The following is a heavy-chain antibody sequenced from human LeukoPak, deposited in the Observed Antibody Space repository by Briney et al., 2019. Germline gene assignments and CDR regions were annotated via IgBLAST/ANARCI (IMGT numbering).Heavy chain of an antibody. V-gene: IGHV3-30*02. J-gene: IGHJ4*02. CDR1: GFSFSSYG. CDR2: IRYDGTNK. CDR3: AKDSAYYYDSSGYYYPDY. D-gene: IGHD3-22*01. Sequence: GGSLRLSCAASGFSFSSYGMHWVRQAPGKGLEWVAFIRYDGTNKYYADSVKGRFTISRDNSKNTLYLQMNSLRAEDTAMYYCAKDSAYYYDSSGYYYPDYWGQGTLVTVSS.